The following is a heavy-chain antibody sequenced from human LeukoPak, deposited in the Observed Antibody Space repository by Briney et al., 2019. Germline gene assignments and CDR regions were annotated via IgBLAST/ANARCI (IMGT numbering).Heavy chain of an antibody. D-gene: IGHD3-22*01. CDR3: AKDSRADDSSGYSCYFDY. V-gene: IGHV3-30*18. Sequence: GGSLRLSCAASGFTFRSYGLHWLRQAPGKGLQWVAGISFDATNKYHADFLQGRLTISRDNSKNPLYLQMNSLTAEDTAVYSCAKDSRADDSSGYSCYFDYWGQGTLVTVSS. CDR2: ISFDATNK. CDR1: GFTFRSYG. J-gene: IGHJ4*02.